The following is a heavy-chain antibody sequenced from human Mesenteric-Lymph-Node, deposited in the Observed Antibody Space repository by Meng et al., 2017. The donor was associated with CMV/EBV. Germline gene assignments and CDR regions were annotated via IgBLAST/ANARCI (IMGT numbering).Heavy chain of an antibody. CDR1: AGSISSGDYY. CDR2: IYYSGST. D-gene: IGHD2-2*01. J-gene: IGHJ5*02. Sequence: SETLSLTCTVSAGSISSGDYYWSWIRQPPGKGLEWIGYIYYSGSTYYNPSLQSRLTISVDTSKNHLSLKLSSVTAADTAIYYCARKRRSSTSPFDPWGQGTLVTVSS. V-gene: IGHV4-30-4*08. CDR3: ARKRRSSTSPFDP.